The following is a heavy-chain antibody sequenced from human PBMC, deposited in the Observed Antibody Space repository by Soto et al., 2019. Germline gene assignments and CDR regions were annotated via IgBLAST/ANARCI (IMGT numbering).Heavy chain of an antibody. CDR1: GFTVSSNY. Sequence: EVQLVESGGGLVQPGGSLRLSCAASGFTVSSNYMSWVRQAPGKGLEWVSVIYSGGSTYYADSVKGRFTISRDNSKNSLDPQMNGLTAEATAEYYCARDRYDRWGQGTLVTVSS. CDR3: ARDRYDR. J-gene: IGHJ5*02. CDR2: IYSGGST. V-gene: IGHV3-66*01.